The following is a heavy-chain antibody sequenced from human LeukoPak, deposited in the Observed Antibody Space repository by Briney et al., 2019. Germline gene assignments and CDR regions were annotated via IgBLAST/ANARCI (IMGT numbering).Heavy chain of an antibody. V-gene: IGHV3-23*01. D-gene: IGHD2-15*01. J-gene: IGHJ1*01. Sequence: GGSLRLSCAASGFTFSSYAMSWVRQAPGKGLEWVSAISGSGGSTYYADSVKGRFTISRDNSKNTLYLQMNSLRAEDTAVYYCAKDRGGSSYPEYFQHWGQGTLVTVSS. CDR1: GFTFSSYA. CDR3: AKDRGGSSYPEYFQH. CDR2: ISGSGGST.